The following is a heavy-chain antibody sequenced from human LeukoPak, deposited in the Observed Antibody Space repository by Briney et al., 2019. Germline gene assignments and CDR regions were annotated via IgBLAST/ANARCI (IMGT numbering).Heavy chain of an antibody. Sequence: GGSLRLSCAASGFTLSSYSMNWVRQAPGKGLEWVSFISSSSSYIYYADSVKGRFTISRDNSKNTLYLQMNSLRAEDTAVYYCARDSEDIVVVPAAMPYYYGMDVWGQGTTVTVSS. CDR3: ARDSEDIVVVPAAMPYYYGMDV. CDR2: ISSSSSYI. D-gene: IGHD2-2*01. CDR1: GFTLSSYS. J-gene: IGHJ6*02. V-gene: IGHV3-21*01.